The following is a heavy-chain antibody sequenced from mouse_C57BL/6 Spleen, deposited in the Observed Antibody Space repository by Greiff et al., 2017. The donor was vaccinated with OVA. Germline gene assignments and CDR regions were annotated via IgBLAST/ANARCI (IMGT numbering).Heavy chain of an antibody. J-gene: IGHJ4*01. CDR1: GYTFTSYW. D-gene: IGHD1-1*01. CDR3: AYYYGRSLYAMDY. CDR2: IHPNSGST. Sequence: VQLQQPGAELVKPGASVKLSCKASGYTFTSYWMHWVKQRPGQGLEWIGMIHPNSGSTNYNEKFKSKATLTVDKSSSTAYMQLSSLTSEDSAFYYGAYYYGRSLYAMDYWGQGTSVTVSS. V-gene: IGHV1-64*01.